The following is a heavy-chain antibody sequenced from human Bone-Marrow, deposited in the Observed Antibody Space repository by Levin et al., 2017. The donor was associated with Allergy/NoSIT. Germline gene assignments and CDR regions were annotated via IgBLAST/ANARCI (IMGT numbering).Heavy chain of an antibody. Sequence: GGSLRLSCAASGFIFSDYAMTWARQAPGKGLEWVSSISGSGSNRYYVDSVKGRFTISRDNSKNTVYLQMNSLRAEDAALYYCAKGMYSSSWIVAYDMWGQGTMVTISA. D-gene: IGHD6-13*01. CDR1: GFIFSDYA. CDR3: AKGMYSSSWIVAYDM. J-gene: IGHJ3*02. V-gene: IGHV3-23*01. CDR2: ISGSGSNR.